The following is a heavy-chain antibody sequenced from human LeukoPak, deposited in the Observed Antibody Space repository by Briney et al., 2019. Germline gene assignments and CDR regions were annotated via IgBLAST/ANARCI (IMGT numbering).Heavy chain of an antibody. CDR3: AREVLNYYDSSGYYLRDYFDY. D-gene: IGHD3-22*01. CDR1: GGSISSYY. Sequence: PSETLSLTCTVSGGSISSYYWSWIRQPAGKGLEWIGRIYTSGSTNYNPSLKSRVTMSVDTSKSQFSLKLSSVTAADTAVYYCAREVLNYYDSSGYYLRDYFDYWGQGTPVTVSS. V-gene: IGHV4-4*07. CDR2: IYTSGST. J-gene: IGHJ4*02.